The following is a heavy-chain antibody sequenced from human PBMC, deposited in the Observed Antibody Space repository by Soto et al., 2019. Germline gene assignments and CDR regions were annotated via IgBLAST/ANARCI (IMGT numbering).Heavy chain of an antibody. CDR1: GGTSSSYA. D-gene: IGHD6-13*01. V-gene: IGHV1-69*01. CDR2: IIPIFGTA. Sequence: NITYNASGGTSSSYAISWVRQAPGQGLEWMGGIIPIFGTANYAQKFQGRVTITADESTSTAYMELSSLRSEDTAVYYCARANRAGTLSGWFDYCGQRPLFTV. CDR3: ARANRAGTLSGWFDY. J-gene: IGHJ4*02.